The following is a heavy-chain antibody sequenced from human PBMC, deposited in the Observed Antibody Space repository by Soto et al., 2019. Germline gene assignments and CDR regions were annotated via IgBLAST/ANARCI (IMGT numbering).Heavy chain of an antibody. CDR2: IIPIFGTA. CDR1: GGTFSSYA. V-gene: IGHV1-69*12. Sequence: QVQLVQSGAEVKKPGSSVKVSCKASGGTFSSYAISWVRQSPGQGLEWMGGIIPIFGTANYAQKFQDRVTITADEPTSTAYMELSSVRSEDTAVYYCARDGAICISTSCYFDPWGQGTLVTVSS. CDR3: ARDGAICISTSCYFDP. D-gene: IGHD2-2*01. J-gene: IGHJ5*02.